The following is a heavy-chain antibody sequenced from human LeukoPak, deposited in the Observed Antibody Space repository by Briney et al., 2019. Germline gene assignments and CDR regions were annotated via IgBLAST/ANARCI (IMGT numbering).Heavy chain of an antibody. CDR1: GFTFSSYA. CDR2: ISYDGSNK. D-gene: IGHD3-22*01. V-gene: IGHV3-30*04. CDR3: ARDTLPYYYDSSGYYALDY. Sequence: GGSLRLSCAASGFTFSSYAMHWVRQAPGKGLEWVAVISYDGSNKYYADSVKGRFTISRDNSKNTLYLQMNSLRAEDTAVYYCARDTLPYYYDSSGYYALDYWGQGTLVTVSS. J-gene: IGHJ4*02.